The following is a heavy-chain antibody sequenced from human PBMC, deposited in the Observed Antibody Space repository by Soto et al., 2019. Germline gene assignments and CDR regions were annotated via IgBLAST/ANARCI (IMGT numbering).Heavy chain of an antibody. CDR2: IKPSGGDT. CDR1: GYKFTDYF. D-gene: IGHD1-1*01. V-gene: IGHV1-46*01. CDR3: ARGGSPLERFGSR. J-gene: IGHJ4*02. Sequence: QVQVVQSGAEVKKPGASVNISCKASGYKFTDYFVHWVRQAPGQGLEWMGLIKPSGGDTIYAQNFQGRLTMTRDTSTSTVYMELSSLKFEDTAVYYCARGGSPLERFGSRWGQGTLVSVSS.